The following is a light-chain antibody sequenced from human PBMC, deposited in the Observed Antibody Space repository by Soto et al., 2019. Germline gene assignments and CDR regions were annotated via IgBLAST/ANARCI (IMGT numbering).Light chain of an antibody. CDR2: DVS. V-gene: IGLV2-14*03. J-gene: IGLJ2*01. CDR3: NSYSSSSTRV. CDR1: SSDVGAYNY. Sequence: QSALTQPASVSGSPGQSITISCTGTSSDVGAYNYVSWHQHHPGKAPKLIIYDVSNRPSGVSNRFSGSKSGNTASLTISGLQAEDEANYYCNSYSSSSTRVFGGGTKVTVL.